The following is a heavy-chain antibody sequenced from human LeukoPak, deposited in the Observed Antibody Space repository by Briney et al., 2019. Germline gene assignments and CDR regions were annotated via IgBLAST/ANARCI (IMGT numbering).Heavy chain of an antibody. CDR1: GFTFSSYS. CDR2: ISSSSSTI. CDR3: ARDGDGSSWYYYYYYMDV. V-gene: IGHV3-48*04. J-gene: IGHJ6*03. Sequence: AGGSLRLSCAASGFTFSSYSMNWVRQAPGKGLEWVSYISSSSSTIYYADSVKGRFTISRDNAKNSLYLQMNSLRAEDTAVYYCARDGDGSSWYYYYYYMDVWGKGTTVTVSS. D-gene: IGHD6-13*01.